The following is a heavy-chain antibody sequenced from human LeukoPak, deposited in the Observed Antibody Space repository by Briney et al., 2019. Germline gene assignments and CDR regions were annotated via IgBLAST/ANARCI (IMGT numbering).Heavy chain of an antibody. CDR3: ARLGTANYYGPNDRTLDY. Sequence: GESLKISCKGSGYSFTSYWIGWVRQMPGKGLEWMGIIYPGDSDTRYTPSFQGQVTISADKSISTAYLQWSSLKASDTAMYYCARLGTANYYGPNDRTLDYWGQGTLVTVSS. V-gene: IGHV5-51*01. J-gene: IGHJ4*02. CDR2: IYPGDSDT. CDR1: GYSFTSYW. D-gene: IGHD3-10*01.